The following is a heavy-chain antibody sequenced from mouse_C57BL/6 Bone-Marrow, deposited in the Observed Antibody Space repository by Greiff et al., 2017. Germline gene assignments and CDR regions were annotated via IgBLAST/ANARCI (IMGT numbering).Heavy chain of an antibody. Sequence: EVTVVESGGGLVKPGGSLKLSCAASGFTFRSYALSWVRQTPEKRLEWVATISDGGSYTYYPDNVKGRFTISRDNAKNNLYLQMSHLKSEDTAMYYCARGVDYWGQGTTRTVSS. CDR2: ISDGGSYT. CDR1: GFTFRSYA. CDR3: ARGVDY. J-gene: IGHJ2*01. V-gene: IGHV5-4*03.